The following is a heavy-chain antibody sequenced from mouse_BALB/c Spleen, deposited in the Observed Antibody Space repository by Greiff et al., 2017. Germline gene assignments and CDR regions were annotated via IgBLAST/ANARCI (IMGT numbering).Heavy chain of an antibody. CDR2: IDPANGNT. CDR1: GFNIKDTY. J-gene: IGHJ4*01. D-gene: IGHD2-4*01. V-gene: IGHV14-3*02. CDR3: ARLDYDSFSYAMDY. Sequence: VQLQQSGAELVKPGASVKLSCTASGFNIKDTYMHWVKQRPEQGLEWIGRIDPANGNTKYDPKFQGKATITADTSSNTAYLQLSSLTSEDTAVYYCARLDYDSFSYAMDYWGQGTSVTVSS.